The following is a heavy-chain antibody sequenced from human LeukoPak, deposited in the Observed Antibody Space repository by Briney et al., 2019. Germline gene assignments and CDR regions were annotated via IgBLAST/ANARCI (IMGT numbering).Heavy chain of an antibody. Sequence: GGSLRLSCAASGFTFSSYTMNWVRQAPGKGLEWLSYISSSSNTIYYADSVKGRFIISRDNAKSALYQQMNSLRDEDTAVYYCARDGAGLGLWGQGTLVTVSS. V-gene: IGHV3-48*02. D-gene: IGHD4/OR15-4a*01. CDR3: ARDGAGLGL. CDR1: GFTFSSYT. CDR2: ISSSSNTI. J-gene: IGHJ4*02.